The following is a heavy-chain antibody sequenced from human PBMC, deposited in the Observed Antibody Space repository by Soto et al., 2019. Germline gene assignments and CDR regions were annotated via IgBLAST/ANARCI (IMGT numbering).Heavy chain of an antibody. D-gene: IGHD7-27*01. CDR1: GGSVSSGSYQ. Sequence: TSETPSLTCAVSGGSVSSGSYQWTWIRQPPGKGLEWIGYIHVSGSTNDNPSLKGRVTMSIDTSKNQFSLKLRSVTAADTAVYYCARAGHGIDLWDHGTKVTFSS. J-gene: IGHJ6*02. CDR2: IHVSGST. V-gene: IGHV4-61*01. CDR3: ARAGHGIDL.